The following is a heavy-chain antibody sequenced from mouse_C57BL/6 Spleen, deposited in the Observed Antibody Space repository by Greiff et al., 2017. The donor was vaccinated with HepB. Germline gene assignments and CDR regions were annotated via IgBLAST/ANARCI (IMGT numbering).Heavy chain of an antibody. CDR3: ARGGLRRASFDY. V-gene: IGHV1-61*01. J-gene: IGHJ2*01. CDR2: IYPSDSET. CDR1: GYTFTSYW. Sequence: VQLQQPGAELVRPGSSVKLSCKASGYTFTSYWMDWVKQRPGQGLEWIGNIYPSDSETHYNQKFKDKATLTVDKSSSTAYMQLSSLTSEDSAVYYCARGGLRRASFDYWGQGTTLTVSS. D-gene: IGHD2-2*01.